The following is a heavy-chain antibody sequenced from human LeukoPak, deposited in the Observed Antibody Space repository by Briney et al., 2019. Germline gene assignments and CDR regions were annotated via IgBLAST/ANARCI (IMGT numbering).Heavy chain of an antibody. CDR2: INHSGST. CDR3: ARGQVKYQLLSTYYYYYYMDV. J-gene: IGHJ6*03. D-gene: IGHD2-2*01. V-gene: IGHV4-34*01. CDR1: GGSFSGYY. Sequence: SETLSLACAVYGGSFSGYYWSWIRQPPGKGLEWIGEINHSGSTNYNPSLKSRVTISVDTSKNQFSLKLSSVTAADTAVYYCARGQVKYQLLSTYYYYYYMDVWGKGTTVTVSS.